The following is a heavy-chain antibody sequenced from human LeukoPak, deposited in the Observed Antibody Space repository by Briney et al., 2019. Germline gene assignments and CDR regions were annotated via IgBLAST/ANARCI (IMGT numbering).Heavy chain of an antibody. J-gene: IGHJ3*02. CDR3: AREIYSFSGRPLDAFDI. Sequence: SETLSLTCTVSGGSISSYYWSWIRQPAGKGLEWIGRIYTSGSTNYNPSLKSRVTMSVDTSKNQFSLKLSSVTAADTAVYYCAREIYSFSGRPLDAFDIWGQGTMVTVSS. CDR1: GGSISSYY. CDR2: IYTSGST. D-gene: IGHD6-19*01. V-gene: IGHV4-4*07.